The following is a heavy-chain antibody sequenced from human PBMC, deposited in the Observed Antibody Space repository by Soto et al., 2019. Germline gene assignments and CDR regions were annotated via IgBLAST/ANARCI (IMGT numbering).Heavy chain of an antibody. CDR3: ALVRDWFGP. V-gene: IGHV4-34*01. CDR1: GGSFRGDY. D-gene: IGHD6-13*01. CDR2: IDHSGCT. Sequence: SETLSLTCAVYGGSFRGDYWNWIRQPPGEVRGWIGEIDHSGCTNYNPSLKSRVTISVDTSKNHFSLRLNSVTAADTAVYSCALVRDWFGPWGQGTLVTVSS. J-gene: IGHJ5*02.